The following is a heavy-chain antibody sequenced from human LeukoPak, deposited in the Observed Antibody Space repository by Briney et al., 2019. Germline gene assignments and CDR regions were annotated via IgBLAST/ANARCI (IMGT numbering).Heavy chain of an antibody. CDR1: GGSFSGYY. Sequence: NPSETLSLTCAVYGGSFSGYYWSWIRQPPGKGLEWIGEINHSGSTNYNPSLKSRVTISVDTSKIQFSLKLSSVTAADTAVYYCARLALQEVGATQTYYLDYWGQGTLVTVSS. CDR3: ARLALQEVGATQTYYLDY. V-gene: IGHV4-34*01. CDR2: INHSGST. D-gene: IGHD1-26*01. J-gene: IGHJ4*02.